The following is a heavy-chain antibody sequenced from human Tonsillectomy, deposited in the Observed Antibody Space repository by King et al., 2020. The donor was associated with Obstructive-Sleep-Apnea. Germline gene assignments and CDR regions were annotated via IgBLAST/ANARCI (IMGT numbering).Heavy chain of an antibody. CDR2: INSNSDDI. D-gene: IGHD1-26*01. J-gene: IGHJ4*02. CDR3: AIGGGDGWDVCF. CDR1: GFTFSSNS. Sequence: VQLVESGGGLVQPGGSLRLSCAASGFTFSSNSMNWVRQAPGKGLEGISYINSNSDDIYYADSVRGRFTISRDNAKNSLYLQMNSLRAEDTAVYYCAIGGGDGWDVCFWGQGTLVTVSS. V-gene: IGHV3-48*04.